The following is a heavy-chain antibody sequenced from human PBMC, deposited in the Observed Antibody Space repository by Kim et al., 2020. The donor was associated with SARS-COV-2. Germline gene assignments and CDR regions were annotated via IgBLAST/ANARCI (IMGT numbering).Heavy chain of an antibody. CDR3: ARDLPLLWGISSGMDV. Sequence: SQTLSLTCAVYGGSFSGYYWSWIRQPPGKGLEWIGEINHSGSTNYNPSLKSRVTISVDTSKNQFSLKLSSVTAADTAVYYCARDLPLLWGISSGMDVWGQ. CDR1: GGSFSGYY. CDR2: INHSGST. V-gene: IGHV4-34*01. D-gene: IGHD3-10*01. J-gene: IGHJ6*02.